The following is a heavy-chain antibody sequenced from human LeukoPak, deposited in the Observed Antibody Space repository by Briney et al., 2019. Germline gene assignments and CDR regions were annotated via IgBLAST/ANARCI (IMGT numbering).Heavy chain of an antibody. Sequence: PGASLRLSCAASVFTFSSYAMGWVRLAPGKGLEWVSLISGSGDNSYYADSVKGRFTISRDNSKNTLYLQMSSLRAEDTALYYCAKCLGDGTNYYFAHWGQGTLVTVSS. J-gene: IGHJ4*02. CDR2: ISGSGDNS. CDR3: AKCLGDGTNYYFAH. V-gene: IGHV3-23*01. D-gene: IGHD4/OR15-4a*01. CDR1: VFTFSSYA.